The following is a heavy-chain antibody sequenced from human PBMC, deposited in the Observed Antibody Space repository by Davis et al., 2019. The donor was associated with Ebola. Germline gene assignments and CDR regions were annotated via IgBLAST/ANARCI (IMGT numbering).Heavy chain of an antibody. CDR1: GFTFSSYW. Sequence: PGGSLRLSCAASGFTFSSYWMSWVRQAPGKGLEWVANIKQDGSEKYYVDSVKGRFTISRDNFKNTLYLQMNSLSAEDTAVYYCASLVAAAIWGQGTMVTVSP. CDR3: ASLVAAAI. V-gene: IGHV3-7*03. J-gene: IGHJ3*02. CDR2: IKQDGSEK. D-gene: IGHD6-13*01.